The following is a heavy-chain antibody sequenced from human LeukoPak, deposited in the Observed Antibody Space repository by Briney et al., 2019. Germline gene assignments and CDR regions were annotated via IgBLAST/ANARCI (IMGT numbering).Heavy chain of an antibody. CDR2: IVVGSGNT. CDR3: AALYSSGWYWFDP. V-gene: IGHV1-58*02. Sequence: TSVKVSCKASGFTFTSSAMQWVRQARGQRLEWIGWIVVGSGNTNYAQKFQERVTITRDMSTSTAYMELSGLRSEDTAVYYCAALYSSGWYWFDPWGQGTLVTVSS. D-gene: IGHD6-19*01. J-gene: IGHJ5*02. CDR1: GFTFTSSA.